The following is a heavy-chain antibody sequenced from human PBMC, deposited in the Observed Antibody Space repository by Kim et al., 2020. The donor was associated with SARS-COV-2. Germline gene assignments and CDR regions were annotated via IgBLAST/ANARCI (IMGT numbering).Heavy chain of an antibody. D-gene: IGHD2-8*02. V-gene: IGHV4-59*02. CDR1: GGSVTNFY. CDR2: ILYSGRT. Sequence: SETLSLTCTVSGGSVTNFYWSWIRQPPGMGLEWLGYILYSGRTYYNPSLRSRVTISVDTSKNQVSLRLSSVTTADTAMYYCATWSGTVLGSGSWFDPWGQGTLVTVSS. J-gene: IGHJ5*02. CDR3: ATWSGTVLGSGSWFDP.